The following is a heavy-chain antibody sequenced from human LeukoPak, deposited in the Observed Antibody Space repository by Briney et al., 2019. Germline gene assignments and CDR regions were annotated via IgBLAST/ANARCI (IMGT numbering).Heavy chain of an antibody. V-gene: IGHV4-39*01. D-gene: IGHD1-26*01. CDR3: AKSGGYGLIDY. Sequence: SQTLSPTRTLSGASISGSGYYCGWIRPPPGKGLEWIGNIYDSGSTYYNASLRSRVTISIDTSKNQFSLRLSSVTAADTAMYYCAKSGGYGLIDYWGQGTLVTVSS. J-gene: IGHJ4*02. CDR1: GASISGSGYY. CDR2: IYDSGST.